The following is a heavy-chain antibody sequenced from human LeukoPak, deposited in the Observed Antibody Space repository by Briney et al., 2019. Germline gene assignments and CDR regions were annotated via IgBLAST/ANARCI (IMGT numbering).Heavy chain of an antibody. J-gene: IGHJ6*02. V-gene: IGHV3-43*02. CDR1: GFTFGDYA. CDR3: ATWAFYHGLDV. D-gene: IGHD2/OR15-2a*01. Sequence: GGSLRLSYAASGFTFGDYAMHWVRQAPGKGLEWVSLIRADGGRTYYADSVNGRFTISRDNSKNSLYLQMNSLRTDDTALYYCATWAFYHGLDVWGQGSTVTVPS. CDR2: IRADGGRT.